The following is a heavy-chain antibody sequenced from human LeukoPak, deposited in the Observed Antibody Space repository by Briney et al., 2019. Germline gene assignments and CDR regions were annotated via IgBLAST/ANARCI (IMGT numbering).Heavy chain of an antibody. J-gene: IGHJ4*02. CDR1: GFTFSNYL. CDR2: INSDGSSR. CDR3: ASASSHRIAAGGDY. D-gene: IGHD6-13*01. V-gene: IGHV3-74*01. Sequence: GGSLRLSCAASGFTFSNYLMHWVRQARGRGVVWVSHINSDGSSRNYADSVKGRFTISRDNAKNTLYLQMNSLRAEDTAVYYCASASSHRIAAGGDYWGQGTLVTVSS.